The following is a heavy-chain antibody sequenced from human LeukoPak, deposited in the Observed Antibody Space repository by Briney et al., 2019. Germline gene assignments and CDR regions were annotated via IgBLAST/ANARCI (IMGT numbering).Heavy chain of an antibody. J-gene: IGHJ4*02. CDR1: GVSITTYY. CDR2: IYYSGST. V-gene: IGHV4-59*13. CDR3: ARSAYCSAGSCYRRGFDY. D-gene: IGHD2-15*01. Sequence: SETLSLTCTVSGVSITTYYWSWIRQPPGKGLEWIGYIYYSGSTNYNPSLKSRVTISVDTSKNQFSLKLSSVTAADTAVYYCARSAYCSAGSCYRRGFDYWGQGTLVTVSS.